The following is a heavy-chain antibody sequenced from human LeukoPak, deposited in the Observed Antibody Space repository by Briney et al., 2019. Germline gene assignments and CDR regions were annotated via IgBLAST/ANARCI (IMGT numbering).Heavy chain of an antibody. Sequence: GGSLRLSCAASGFTFSSYWMSWVRQAPGKGLEWVANIKQDGSEKYYVDSVKGRFTITRDNAKNSLYLQMNSLRAEDTAVYYCARGGPYYDNTESNFYLDYWGRGILVTVSS. V-gene: IGHV3-7*01. J-gene: IGHJ4*02. CDR2: IKQDGSEK. D-gene: IGHD3-22*01. CDR3: ARGGPYYDNTESNFYLDY. CDR1: GFTFSSYW.